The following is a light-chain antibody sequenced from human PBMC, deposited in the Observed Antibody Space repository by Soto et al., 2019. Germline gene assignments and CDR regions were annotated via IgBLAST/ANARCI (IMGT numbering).Light chain of an antibody. CDR2: AAS. J-gene: IGKJ5*01. CDR1: QGVGNKY. Sequence: EIALTQSPGTLSLSPGERATLSCRASQGVGNKYLAWYQQRPGQAPSLLIYAASSRATGVPDRFSGIGSGTDFTLTISRLEPEDFAVYYCQQYTNAHGITFGQGTRLEIK. V-gene: IGKV3-20*01. CDR3: QQYTNAHGIT.